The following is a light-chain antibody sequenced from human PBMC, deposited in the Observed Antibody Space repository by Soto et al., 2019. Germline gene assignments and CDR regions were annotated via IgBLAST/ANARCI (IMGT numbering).Light chain of an antibody. CDR1: QSISSY. Sequence: IQMTHSPSSLSASVGDRVTITCRASQSISSYLNWYQQKPGKAPKLLIYAASSLQSGVPSRFSGSGSGTDFTLTISSLQPEDFATYYCQQSYSTPLPFGQGTRLAIK. CDR2: AAS. V-gene: IGKV1-39*01. CDR3: QQSYSTPLP. J-gene: IGKJ5*01.